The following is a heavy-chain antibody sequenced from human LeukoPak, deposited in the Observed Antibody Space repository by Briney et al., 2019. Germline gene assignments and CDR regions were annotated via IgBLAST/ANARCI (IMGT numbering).Heavy chain of an antibody. D-gene: IGHD2-21*02. CDR1: GFTFSTYS. CDR2: IRSSSSYI. Sequence: GRSLRLSCAASGFTFSTYSMNWVRQPPAKGLEWVSSIRSSSSYIYYGDSVKGRFTISRDNAKSSLYLQMNSLRAEDTAVYYCARDPGGDPQTDYYYYYYMDVWGKGTTVTVSS. J-gene: IGHJ6*03. V-gene: IGHV3-21*01. CDR3: ARDPGGDPQTDYYYYYYMDV.